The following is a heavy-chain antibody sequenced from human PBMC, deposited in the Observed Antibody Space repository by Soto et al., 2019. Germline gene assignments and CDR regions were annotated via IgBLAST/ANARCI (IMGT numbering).Heavy chain of an antibody. CDR1: GFTVSSHA. CDR2: ITADGGT. Sequence: EVQVLESGGGLVQPGGSLRLSCEGSGFTVSSHARTWIRQAPGKGPEWVLTITADGGTYYADSVKGRFAISRDTSESTLYFQMNSLGAEDTAAYYCAPHVSCSGGSCQYDAFAIRGQGTMVTVSS. J-gene: IGHJ3*02. D-gene: IGHD2-15*01. V-gene: IGHV3-23*01. CDR3: APHVSCSGGSCQYDAFAI.